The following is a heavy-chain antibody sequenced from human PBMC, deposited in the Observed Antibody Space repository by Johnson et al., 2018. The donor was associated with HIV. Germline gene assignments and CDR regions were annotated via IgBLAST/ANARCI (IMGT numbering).Heavy chain of an antibody. V-gene: IGHV3-53*01. CDR2: IYSGGST. Sequence: EQLVESGGGVVRPGGSLRLSCAASGFTVSSNYMSWVRQAPGKGLEWVSVIYSGGSTYYADSVKGRFTISRDNSKNTLYLQMNSLRAEDTAVYYCARDTPFDIWGQGTMVTVSS. CDR1: GFTVSSNY. J-gene: IGHJ3*02. CDR3: ARDTPFDI.